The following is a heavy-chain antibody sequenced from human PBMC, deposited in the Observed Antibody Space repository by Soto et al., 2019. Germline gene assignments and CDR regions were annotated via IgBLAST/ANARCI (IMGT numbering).Heavy chain of an antibody. CDR3: ARWAVSSSRRGHFDY. V-gene: IGHV4-34*01. J-gene: IGHJ4*02. Sequence: PSETLSLTCAVYGGSFSGYYWSWIRQPPGKGLEWIGEINHSGSTNYNPSLKSRVTISVDTSKNQFSLKLSSVTAADTAVYYCARWAVSSSRRGHFDYWGQGTLVTVSS. CDR1: GGSFSGYY. CDR2: INHSGST. D-gene: IGHD6-13*01.